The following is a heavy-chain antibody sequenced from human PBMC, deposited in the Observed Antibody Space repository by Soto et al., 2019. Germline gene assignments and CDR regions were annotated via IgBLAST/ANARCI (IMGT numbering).Heavy chain of an antibody. CDR1: GYTFTSYG. Sequence: QVQLVQSGAEVKKPGASVKVSCKASGYTFTSYGISWVRQAPGQGLEWMGWISAYNGNTKYAQKLQGRVTMTTDTSTSTAYMELRSLRSDDTVVYYCARGNEPVRVRGVCYFDYWGQGTLVTVSS. D-gene: IGHD3-10*01. V-gene: IGHV1-18*01. CDR2: ISAYNGNT. CDR3: ARGNEPVRVRGVCYFDY. J-gene: IGHJ4*02.